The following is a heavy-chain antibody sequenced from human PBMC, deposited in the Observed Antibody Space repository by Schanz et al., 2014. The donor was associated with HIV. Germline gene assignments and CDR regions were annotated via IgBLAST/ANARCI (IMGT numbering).Heavy chain of an antibody. V-gene: IGHV4-59*01. D-gene: IGHD4-17*01. CDR3: ARADFGHDLGFDP. CDR2: MYYSGSS. Sequence: QVQLQESGPGLVKPSETLSLTCTVSGASISSYYWSWIRQPPGKGLEWIGYMYYSGSSKNNPSLKSRVTISVDTSKNQFSLKLSSVTAADTAVYYCARADFGHDLGFDPWGEGVLVTVTS. CDR1: GASISSYY. J-gene: IGHJ5*02.